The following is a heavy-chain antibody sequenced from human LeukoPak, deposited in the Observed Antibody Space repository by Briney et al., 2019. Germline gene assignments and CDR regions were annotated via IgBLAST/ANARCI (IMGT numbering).Heavy chain of an antibody. CDR2: IYHSGST. J-gene: IGHJ1*01. CDR3: ARLFARYCSSTSCSGAEYFQH. CDR1: GGSFSGYY. D-gene: IGHD2-2*01. V-gene: IGHV4-34*01. Sequence: SETLSLTCAVYGGSFSGYYWSWIRQPPGKGLEWIGSIYHSGSTYYNPSLKSRVTISVDTSKNQFSLKLSSVTAADTAVYYCARLFARYCSSTSCSGAEYFQHWGQGTLVTVSS.